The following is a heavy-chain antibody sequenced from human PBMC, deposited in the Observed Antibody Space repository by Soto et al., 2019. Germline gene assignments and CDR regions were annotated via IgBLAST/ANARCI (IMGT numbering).Heavy chain of an antibody. CDR2: IGHSGYSI. J-gene: IGHJ4*02. CDR3: ARSDDKDILTGCYN. V-gene: IGHV3-23*01. Sequence: DVQLLESGGGLIQPGGSLRLSCAASGFTFNNHAMAWVRQAPGKGLEWVSSIGHSGYSINYGDSVKGRFTISRDNSKNMLFLEMNGLRAEDTAVYYCARSDDKDILTGCYNWGQRALVTVSS. CDR1: GFTFNNHA. D-gene: IGHD3-9*01.